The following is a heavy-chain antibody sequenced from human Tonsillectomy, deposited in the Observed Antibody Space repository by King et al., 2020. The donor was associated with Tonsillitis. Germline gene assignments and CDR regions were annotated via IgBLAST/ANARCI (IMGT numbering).Heavy chain of an antibody. V-gene: IGHV4-59*08. Sequence: QLQESGPGLVKPSETLSLTCTVSGGSISSYYWSWIRQPPGKGLEGIGYIYYSGSTNYNPSLQSRVTISVDTSKNQFSLKLSSVTAADTAVYYCARHVSYVDYEFDYWGQGTLVTVSS. D-gene: IGHD4-17*01. CDR2: IYYSGST. CDR3: ARHVSYVDYEFDY. CDR1: GGSISSYY. J-gene: IGHJ4*02.